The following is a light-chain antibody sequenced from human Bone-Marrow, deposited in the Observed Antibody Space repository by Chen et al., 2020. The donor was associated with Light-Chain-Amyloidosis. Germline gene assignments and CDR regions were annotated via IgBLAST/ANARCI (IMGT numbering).Light chain of an antibody. CDR3: QQYGTSPLT. CDR1: QTISSNY. V-gene: IGKV3-20*01. J-gene: IGKJ4*01. Sequence: EIVLTQSPGTLSLSPGKGANLSCRASQTISSNYLTWYQQKFGQAPRLLIYGSSSRATGIPDRITGSGSGTDLTLTINRLAPEDVAMYYCQQYGTSPLTFGGGTKVEIK. CDR2: GSS.